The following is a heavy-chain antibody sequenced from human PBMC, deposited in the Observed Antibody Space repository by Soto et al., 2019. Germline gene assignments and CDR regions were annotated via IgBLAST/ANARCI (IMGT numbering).Heavy chain of an antibody. CDR3: VRGVVVVVGSTAENFDX. V-gene: IGHV3-48*02. CDR2: ISYSGETK. D-gene: IGHD2-15*01. J-gene: IGHJ4*02. CDR1: GFTFTKYS. Sequence: PGGSLRLSCVTSGFTFTKYSMNWVRQAPGKGLEWVSYISYSGETKYYADSLKGRYAISRDDAKNSVYLQMNSLRDEDTAFYYCVRGVVVVVGSTAENFDXWGQGTLVTVSX.